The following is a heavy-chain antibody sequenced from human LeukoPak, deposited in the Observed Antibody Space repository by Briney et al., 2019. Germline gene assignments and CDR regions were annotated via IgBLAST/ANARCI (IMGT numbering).Heavy chain of an antibody. CDR1: GFTFSSYW. J-gene: IGHJ5*02. D-gene: IGHD1-26*01. CDR3: ARDRGGATTWLFDP. V-gene: IGHV3-74*01. Sequence: GGSLRLSCAASGFTFSSYWMHWVRQAPGKGLVWVSCINSDGSSTSYADSVKGRFTISRDNAKNTLYLQMNSLRAEDTAVYYCARDRGGATTWLFDPWGQGTLVTVSS. CDR2: INSDGSST.